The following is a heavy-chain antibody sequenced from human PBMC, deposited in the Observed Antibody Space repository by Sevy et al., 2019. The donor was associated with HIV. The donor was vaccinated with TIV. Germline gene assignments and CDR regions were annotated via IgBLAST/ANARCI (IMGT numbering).Heavy chain of an antibody. CDR2: FDPEDGET. CDR3: ATELMGRASSSWRDAFDI. CDR1: GYTLTELS. Sequence: ASVKVSCKVSGYTLTELSMHWVRQAPGKGLEWMGGFDPEDGETIYAQKFQGRVTMTEDTSTDTAYMELSSLRSEDTAVHYCATELMGRASSSWRDAFDIWGQGTSVTVSS. J-gene: IGHJ3*02. V-gene: IGHV1-24*01. D-gene: IGHD6-13*01.